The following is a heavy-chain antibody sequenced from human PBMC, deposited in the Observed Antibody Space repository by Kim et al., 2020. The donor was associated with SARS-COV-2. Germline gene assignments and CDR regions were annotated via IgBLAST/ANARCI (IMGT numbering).Heavy chain of an antibody. CDR2: INHSGAT. V-gene: IGHV4-34*01. CDR3: ARGWAGVVPSPILGIGPHYDYYLMDV. Sequence: SETLSLSCAVYGGSLSGYRWSWVRQPPGKGLEWIGEINHSGATNYNPSLKSRVAISVDTSKNQFSLKLTSVTAADTSVYFCARGWAGVVPSPILGIGPHYDYYLMDVWGRGTTVTVSS. J-gene: IGHJ6*02. CDR1: GGSLSGYR. D-gene: IGHD2-15*01.